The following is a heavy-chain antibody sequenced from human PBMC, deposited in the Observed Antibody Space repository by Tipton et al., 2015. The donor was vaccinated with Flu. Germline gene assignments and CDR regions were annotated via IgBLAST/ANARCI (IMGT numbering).Heavy chain of an antibody. Sequence: TLSLTCTVSGGSISSSSYYWGWIRQPPGKGLEWIGSIYYSGSTYYNPSLKSRVTISVDTSKNQFSLKLSSVTAADTAVYYCARHRHYDILTGYYSLDYWGQGTLVTVSS. CDR3: ARHRHYDILTGYYSLDY. J-gene: IGHJ4*02. CDR1: GGSISSSSYY. CDR2: IYYSGST. D-gene: IGHD3-9*01. V-gene: IGHV4-39*01.